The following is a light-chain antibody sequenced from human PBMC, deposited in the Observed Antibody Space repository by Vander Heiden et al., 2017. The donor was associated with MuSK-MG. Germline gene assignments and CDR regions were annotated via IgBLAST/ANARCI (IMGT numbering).Light chain of an antibody. V-gene: IGKV4-1*01. J-gene: IGKJ2*01. CDR3: QQYYSLPAT. Sequence: DIVMTQSPDSLVVSLGERATVTCKSSQDVLYNSHNKNYLPWYQQKAGQPPKLLIRWASIRESGVPERFSGSGSGTDFTLTISSLQAEDVAVYYCQQYYSLPATFGQGTKVEIK. CDR2: WAS. CDR1: QDVLYNSHNKNY.